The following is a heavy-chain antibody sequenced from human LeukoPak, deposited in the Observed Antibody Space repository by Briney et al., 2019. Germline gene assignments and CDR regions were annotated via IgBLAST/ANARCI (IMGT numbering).Heavy chain of an antibody. D-gene: IGHD4-11*01. CDR1: GGSISSYS. CDR3: ASITATYYYYYTDV. J-gene: IGHJ6*03. V-gene: IGHV4-4*09. Sequence: SETLSLTCTVSGGSISSYSWSWIRQPPGKGLEWIGYIYTRGSTNYNPSLKSRVTISEDTSKNQFSLKLSSVTAADTAVYYCASITATYYYYYTDVWGKGTTVTVSS. CDR2: IYTRGST.